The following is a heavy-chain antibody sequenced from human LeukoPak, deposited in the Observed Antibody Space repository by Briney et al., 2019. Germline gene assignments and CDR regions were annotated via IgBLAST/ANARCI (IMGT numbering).Heavy chain of an antibody. D-gene: IGHD6-19*01. V-gene: IGHV4-59*01. J-gene: IGHJ4*02. CDR2: IYYSGST. CDR1: GGSLSSYY. Sequence: PSETLSLTCTVSGGSLSSYYWSWIRQPPGKGLEWIGYIYYSGSTNYNPSLKSRVTISVDTSKNQFSLKLSSVTAADTAVYYCARHPSAVAGKTFDCWGQGTLVTVSS. CDR3: ARHPSAVAGKTFDC.